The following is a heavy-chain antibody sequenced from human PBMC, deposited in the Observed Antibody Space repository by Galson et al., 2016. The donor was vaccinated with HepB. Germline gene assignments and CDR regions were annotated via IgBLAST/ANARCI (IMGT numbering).Heavy chain of an antibody. D-gene: IGHD2/OR15-2a*01. CDR3: ARVLPGFYFSA. V-gene: IGHV6-1*01. CDR2: TFYRSKWYT. CDR1: GDSVSSDSAA. Sequence: CAISGDSVSSDSAAWNWLRQSPSRGLEWLGRTFYRSKWYTEYAVYVRSRLTISPDPSKNQFSLQLNSVTPEDTAVYYYARVLPGFYFSAWGQGTLVTCSS. J-gene: IGHJ5*02.